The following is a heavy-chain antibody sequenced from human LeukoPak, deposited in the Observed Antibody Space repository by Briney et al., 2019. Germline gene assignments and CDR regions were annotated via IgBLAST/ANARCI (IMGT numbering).Heavy chain of an antibody. V-gene: IGHV3-64*01. CDR2: ISSNGGST. Sequence: SGGSLRLSCAASGFTFSSYAMHWVRQAPGKGLEYVSAISSNGGSTYYANSVKGRFTISRDNSKNTLYLQMGSLRAEDMAVYYCARAFGASSGYSVDYWGQGTLVTVSS. CDR1: GFTFSSYA. D-gene: IGHD3-22*01. CDR3: ARAFGASSGYSVDY. J-gene: IGHJ4*02.